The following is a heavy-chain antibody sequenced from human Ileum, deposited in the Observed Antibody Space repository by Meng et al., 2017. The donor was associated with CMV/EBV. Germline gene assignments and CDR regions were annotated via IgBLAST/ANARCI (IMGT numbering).Heavy chain of an antibody. Sequence: GESLKISCSASGFIFSDYWMSWVRQAPGKGLEWVANIKGDGSAKYSADSVKGRFTIARDNAKWTLYIQMTSLRVEDTAVYYCEKWVVPPGVGYGLEVWGQGTVVTVSS. D-gene: IGHD2-2*01. V-gene: IGHV3-7*01. J-gene: IGHJ6*02. CDR1: GFIFSDYW. CDR3: EKWVVPPGVGYGLEV. CDR2: IKGDGSAK.